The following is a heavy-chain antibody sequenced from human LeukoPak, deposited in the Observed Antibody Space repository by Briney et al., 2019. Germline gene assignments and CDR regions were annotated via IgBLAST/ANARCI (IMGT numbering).Heavy chain of an antibody. CDR1: GFTFSGYW. CDR3: ARVSRDFYSNYYYYYGMDV. CDR2: IKQDGSEK. Sequence: GGSLRLSCAASGFTFSGYWMSWVRQAPGKGLEWVANIKQDGSEKYYVDSVKGRFTISRDNAKNSLYLQTNSLRAEDTAVYYCARVSRDFYSNYYYYYGMDVWGQGTTVTVSS. V-gene: IGHV3-7*01. D-gene: IGHD4-11*01. J-gene: IGHJ6*02.